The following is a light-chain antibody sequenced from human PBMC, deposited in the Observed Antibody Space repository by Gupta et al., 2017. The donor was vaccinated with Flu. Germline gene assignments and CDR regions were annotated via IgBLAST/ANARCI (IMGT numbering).Light chain of an antibody. CDR3: ATWDDSLNGPV. Sequence: QSLLTQPPSSSGTPGQRVTISCSGSNSNIGRNTLSWYQQLPGAAPKLIIQYDNQRPSGVPVRFSGSKAGTSASLTISGLQSEDEGDFYCATWDDSLNGPVFGGGTRLTVL. CDR1: NSNIGRNT. CDR2: YDN. J-gene: IGLJ2*01. V-gene: IGLV1-44*01.